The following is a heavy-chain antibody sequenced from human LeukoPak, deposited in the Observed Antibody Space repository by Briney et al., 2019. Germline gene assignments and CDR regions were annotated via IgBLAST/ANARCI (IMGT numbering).Heavy chain of an antibody. CDR1: GYTFTGYY. CDR2: INPDSGDT. CDR3: ARDQGSLGISWYTAY. D-gene: IGHD6-13*01. Sequence: ASVKVSCKASGYTFTGYYIHWVRQAPGQGLEWMGRINPDSGDTIFAQRFQGRVTMTRDTSINTAYMEVNNLGPDDTAVYFCARDQGSLGISWYTAYWGQGIQVTVSS. V-gene: IGHV1-2*06. J-gene: IGHJ4*02.